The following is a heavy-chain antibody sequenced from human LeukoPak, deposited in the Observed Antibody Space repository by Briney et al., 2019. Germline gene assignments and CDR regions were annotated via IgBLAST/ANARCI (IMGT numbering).Heavy chain of an antibody. D-gene: IGHD3-10*01. CDR2: INPSGGST. CDR1: GYTFTGYH. J-gene: IGHJ4*02. CDR3: ARERIELWFGELTPLDY. V-gene: IGHV1-46*01. Sequence: ASVKVSCKASGYTFTGYHMRWVRQAPGQGLEWMGIINPSGGSTSYAQKFQGRVTMTRDTSTSTVYMELSSLRSEDTVVYYCARERIELWFGELTPLDYWGQGTLVTVSS.